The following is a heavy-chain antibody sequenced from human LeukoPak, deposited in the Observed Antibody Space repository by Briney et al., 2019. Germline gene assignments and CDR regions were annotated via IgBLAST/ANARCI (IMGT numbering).Heavy chain of an antibody. CDR1: GFTFSSYG. V-gene: IGHV3-33*01. D-gene: IGHD4-23*01. J-gene: IGHJ6*02. CDR2: IWYDGSNK. CDR3: ARGLYGGNSDYYYGMDV. Sequence: PGGSLRLSCAASGFTFSSYGMHWVRQAPGKGLEWVVVIWYDGSNKYYADSVKGRFTISRDNSKNTLYLQMNSLRAEDTAVYYCARGLYGGNSDYYYGMDVWGQGTTVTVSS.